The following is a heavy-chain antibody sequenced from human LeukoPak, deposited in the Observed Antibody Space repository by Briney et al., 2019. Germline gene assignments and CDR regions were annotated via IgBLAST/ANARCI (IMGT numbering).Heavy chain of an antibody. Sequence: ASVKVSCKASGYTFTSYDINWVRQATGQGLEWMGWMNPNSGNTGYAQKFQGRVTMTRNTSISTAYMELSRLRSDDTAVYYCARGARYYDFWSDYWGQGTLVTVSS. CDR1: GYTFTSYD. CDR2: MNPNSGNT. V-gene: IGHV1-8*01. D-gene: IGHD3-3*01. CDR3: ARGARYYDFWSDY. J-gene: IGHJ4*02.